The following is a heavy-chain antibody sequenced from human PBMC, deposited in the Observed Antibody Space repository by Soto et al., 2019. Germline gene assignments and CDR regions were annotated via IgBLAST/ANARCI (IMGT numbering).Heavy chain of an antibody. Sequence: PGGSLRLACAASGFTLSSYAMHWVRQAPGKGLEWVAVISYDGSNKYYADSVKGRFTISRDNSKNTLYLQMNSLRAEDTAVYYCARDGAPTAIRHLYYWGQGTLVTVSS. D-gene: IGHD4-4*01. J-gene: IGHJ4*02. CDR1: GFTLSSYA. CDR3: ARDGAPTAIRHLYY. V-gene: IGHV3-30-3*01. CDR2: ISYDGSNK.